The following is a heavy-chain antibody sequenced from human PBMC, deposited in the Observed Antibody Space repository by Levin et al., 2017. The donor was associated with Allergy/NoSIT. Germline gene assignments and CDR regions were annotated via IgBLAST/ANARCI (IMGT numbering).Heavy chain of an antibody. Sequence: LSLTCAASGFTFSDSYMSWIRQAPGKGLEWVSYISSSSSYTNYADSVKGRFTISRDNAKNSLYLQMNSLRAEDTAVYYCARVGLLLSFEDYWGQGTLVTVSS. CDR2: ISSSSSYT. V-gene: IGHV3-11*05. CDR3: ARVGLLLSFEDY. J-gene: IGHJ4*02. D-gene: IGHD2-21*02. CDR1: GFTFSDSY.